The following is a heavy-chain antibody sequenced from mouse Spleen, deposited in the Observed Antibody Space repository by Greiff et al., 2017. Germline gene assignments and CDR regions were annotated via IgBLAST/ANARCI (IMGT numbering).Heavy chain of an antibody. CDR3: ARYADGSHAWFAY. V-gene: IGHV1-50*01. D-gene: IGHD1-1*01. Sequence: QVQLQQPGAELVKPGASVKLSCKASGYTFTSYWMQWVKQRPGQGLEWIGEIDPSDSYTNYNQKFKGKATLTVDTSSSTAYMQLSSLTSEDSAVYYCARYADGSHAWFAYWGQGTLVTVSA. CDR1: GYTFTSYW. J-gene: IGHJ3*01. CDR2: IDPSDSYT.